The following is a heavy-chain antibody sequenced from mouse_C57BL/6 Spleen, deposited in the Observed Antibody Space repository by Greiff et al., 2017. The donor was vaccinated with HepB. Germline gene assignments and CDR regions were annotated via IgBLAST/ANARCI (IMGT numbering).Heavy chain of an antibody. J-gene: IGHJ2*01. CDR1: GYTFTSYW. D-gene: IGHD4-1*01. CDR3: ARKDWDKGDY. Sequence: QVQLKQSGAELVRPGTSVKLSCKASGYTFTSYWMHWVKQRPGQGLEWIGVIDPSDSYTNYNQKFKGKATLTVDTSSSTAYMQLSSLTSEDSAVYYCARKDWDKGDYWGQGTTLTVSS. CDR2: IDPSDSYT. V-gene: IGHV1-59*01.